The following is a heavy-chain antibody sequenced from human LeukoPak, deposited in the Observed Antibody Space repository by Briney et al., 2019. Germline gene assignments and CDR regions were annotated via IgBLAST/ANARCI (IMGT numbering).Heavy chain of an antibody. D-gene: IGHD1-26*01. V-gene: IGHV1-18*01. CDR2: VSGYNHNT. CDR3: ARGGGRDSGRENDY. CDR1: GYTFTSYG. Sequence: GASVKVSCKASGYTFTSYGFSWVRQAPGQGLEWVGWVSGYNHNTNYAHKLQGRVTMSTDTSTSTAYMELRSLTSDDTAMYYCARGGGRDSGRENDYWGQGTLVTVSS. J-gene: IGHJ4*02.